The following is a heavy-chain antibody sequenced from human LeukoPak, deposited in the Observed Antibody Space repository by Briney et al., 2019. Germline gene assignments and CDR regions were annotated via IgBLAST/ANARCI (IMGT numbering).Heavy chain of an antibody. Sequence: GGSLKLSCAASGFTFSGSTTHWVRQASGKGLEWVGRIRTKANSYATAYAASVKGRFSISRDDSKNTAYLQMSSLKTEDTALYYCSVGGNWFDPWGQGTLVTVSS. CDR3: SVGGNWFDP. CDR1: GFTFSGST. CDR2: IRTKANSYAT. D-gene: IGHD2-21*01. V-gene: IGHV3-73*01. J-gene: IGHJ5*02.